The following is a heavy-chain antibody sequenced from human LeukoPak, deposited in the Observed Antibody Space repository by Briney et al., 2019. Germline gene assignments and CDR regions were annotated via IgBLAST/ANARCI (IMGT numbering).Heavy chain of an antibody. J-gene: IGHJ6*02. Sequence: RGSRRLSCAASGFTFSTYDMHWVRQATGKGLEWVSGINPAGDTYYPGSVKGRFTISREDAKNSFYLQMNSLRAGDTAVYYCARGDCSGGSCSSMDVWGQGTTVTVSS. V-gene: IGHV3-13*04. CDR2: INPAGDT. CDR1: GFTFSTYD. CDR3: ARGDCSGGSCSSMDV. D-gene: IGHD2-15*01.